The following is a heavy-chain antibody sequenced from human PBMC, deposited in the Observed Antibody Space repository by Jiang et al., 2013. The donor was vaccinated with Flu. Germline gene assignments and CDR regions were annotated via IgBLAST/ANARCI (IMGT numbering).Heavy chain of an antibody. CDR1: GGTFSSYT. CDR3: ASSKRYNWNYYGMDV. Sequence: EVKKPGSSVKVSCKASGGTFSSYTISWVRQAPGQGLEWMGRIIPILGIANYAQKFQGRVTITADKSTSTAYMELSSLRSEDTAVYYCASSKRYNWNYYGMDVWGQGTTVTVSS. J-gene: IGHJ6*02. CDR2: IIPILGIA. V-gene: IGHV1-69*02. D-gene: IGHD1-20*01.